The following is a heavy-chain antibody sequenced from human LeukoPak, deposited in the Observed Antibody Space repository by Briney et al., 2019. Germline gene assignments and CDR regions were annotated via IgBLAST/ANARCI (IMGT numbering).Heavy chain of an antibody. D-gene: IGHD2-2*01. J-gene: IGHJ5*02. V-gene: IGHV3-7*01. CDR2: IKQDGSDK. CDR3: ARDLHVVVPAAIAGWFDP. CDR1: GFTFSSYW. Sequence: GGSLRLSCAASGFTFSSYWMTWVRQAPGKGLEWVANIKQDGSDKHYVDSVKGRFTISRDNAKNSLYLQMNSLRAEDTAVYYCARDLHVVVPAAIAGWFDPWGQGTLVTVSS.